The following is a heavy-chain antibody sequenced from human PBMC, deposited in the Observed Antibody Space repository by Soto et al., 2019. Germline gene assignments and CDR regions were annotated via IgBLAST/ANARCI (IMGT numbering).Heavy chain of an antibody. CDR3: ARDQKNYYDSSGYFHAFDI. CDR1: GGSITSYY. J-gene: IGHJ3*02. V-gene: IGHV4-59*01. Sequence: QVQLQESGAGLVKPSETLSLTCTVSGGSITSYYWCWIRQPPGKGLEWIGYIYNSGSTHYNPSLKSRVSVSVAPSKNQSSLKLSSVTAADSAAYYCARDQKNYYDSSGYFHAFDIWGQGTILTVSS. D-gene: IGHD3-22*01. CDR2: IYNSGST.